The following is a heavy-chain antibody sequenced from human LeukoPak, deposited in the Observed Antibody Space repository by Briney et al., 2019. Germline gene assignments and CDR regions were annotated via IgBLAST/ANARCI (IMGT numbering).Heavy chain of an antibody. CDR2: INPNSGGT. J-gene: IGHJ3*02. CDR1: GYTFTGYY. Sequence: ASVKVSSKASGYTFTGYYMHWVRQAPGQGLEWMGWINPNSGGTNYAQKFQGWVTMTRDTSISTAYMELSRLRSDDTAVYYCARCGYCSSSSCSRGAFDIWGQGTMVTVSS. CDR3: ARCGYCSSSSCSRGAFDI. D-gene: IGHD2-2*01. V-gene: IGHV1-2*04.